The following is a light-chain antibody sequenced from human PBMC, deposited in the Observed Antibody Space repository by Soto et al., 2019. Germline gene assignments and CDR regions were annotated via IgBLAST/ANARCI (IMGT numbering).Light chain of an antibody. Sequence: SAPTQPAPLSGSPGQSITLSCTGNSSEFGSYNLVSWYQQHPGKAPKLMIYEGSKRPSGGSNRFSGSKSGNTASLTISGLQAEDEADYYCCSYAGSSIPYVFGTGTKVTVL. V-gene: IGLV2-23*01. J-gene: IGLJ1*01. CDR3: CSYAGSSIPYV. CDR1: SSEFGSYNL. CDR2: EGS.